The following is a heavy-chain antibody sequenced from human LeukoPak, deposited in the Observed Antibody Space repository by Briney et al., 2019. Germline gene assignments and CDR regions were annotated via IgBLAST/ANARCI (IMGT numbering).Heavy chain of an antibody. CDR2: ISPSGGST. Sequence: ASVKVSCKAFGYTFTSNYMHWVRQAPGQGPEWMGVISPSGGSTTYAQKFQGRVTLTRDMSTSTDYLELSSLRSEDTAVYYCARGGGALGYCSSTSCHSFDYWGQGTLVTVSS. CDR3: ARGGGALGYCSSTSCHSFDY. CDR1: GYTFTSNY. D-gene: IGHD2-2*01. J-gene: IGHJ4*02. V-gene: IGHV1-46*01.